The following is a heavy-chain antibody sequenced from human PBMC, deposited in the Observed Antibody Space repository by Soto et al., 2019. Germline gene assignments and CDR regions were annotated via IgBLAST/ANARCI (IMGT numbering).Heavy chain of an antibody. CDR1: GGTFSSYA. CDR3: ARDYQYSGSYPRYFDY. CDR2: IIPIFGTA. J-gene: IGHJ4*02. V-gene: IGHV1-69*13. D-gene: IGHD1-26*01. Sequence: ASVKVSCKASGGTFSSYAISWVRQAPGQGLEWMGGIIPIFGTANYAQKFQGRVTITADESTSTAYMELSSLRSEDTAVYYCARDYQYSGSYPRYFDYWGQGTLVTVSS.